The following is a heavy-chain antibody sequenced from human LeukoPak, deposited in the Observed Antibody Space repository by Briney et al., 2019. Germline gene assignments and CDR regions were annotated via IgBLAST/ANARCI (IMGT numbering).Heavy chain of an antibody. V-gene: IGHV1-69*06. CDR3: ARVVGLTGYSSTWYSGYYYYMDV. CDR1: GGTFSSYA. Sequence: GASVKVSCKASGGTFSSYAISWVRQAPGQGREWMGGIIPIFGTTNHAQKFQDRVTITADKSTSTAYMELSSLRSEDTAVYYCARVVGLTGYSSTWYSGYYYYMDVWGKGTTVTVSS. D-gene: IGHD6-13*01. J-gene: IGHJ6*03. CDR2: IIPIFGTT.